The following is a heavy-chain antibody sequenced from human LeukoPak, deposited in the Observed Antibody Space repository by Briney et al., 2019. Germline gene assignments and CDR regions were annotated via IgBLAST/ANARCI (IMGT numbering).Heavy chain of an antibody. CDR1: GFTFSSYQ. CDR3: TRITTAMDVDY. V-gene: IGHV3-48*03. Sequence: GGSLRLSCAASGFTFSSYQMNWVRRAPGKGLQWVSYISSSGSTIYYADSVKGRFTISRDNAKNSLYLQMNSLRAEDTAVYYCTRITTAMDVDYWGQGTLVTVSS. CDR2: ISSSGSTI. J-gene: IGHJ4*02. D-gene: IGHD5-18*01.